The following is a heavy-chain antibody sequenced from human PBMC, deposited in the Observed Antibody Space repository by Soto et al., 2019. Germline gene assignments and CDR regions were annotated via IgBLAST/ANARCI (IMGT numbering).Heavy chain of an antibody. J-gene: IGHJ6*02. Sequence: QVQLVQSGAEEKKPGASVKVSCKASGYTFTSYAMHWVRQAPGQRLEWMGWINAGNGNTKYSQKFQGRVTITGDTSASTAYMELSSLRSEDTAVYYCARDDYGDYYYYGMDVWGQGTTVTVSS. CDR3: ARDDYGDYYYYGMDV. D-gene: IGHD4-17*01. CDR1: GYTFTSYA. CDR2: INAGNGNT. V-gene: IGHV1-3*05.